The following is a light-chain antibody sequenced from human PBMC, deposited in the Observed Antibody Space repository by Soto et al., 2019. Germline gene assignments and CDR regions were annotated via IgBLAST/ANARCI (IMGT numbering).Light chain of an antibody. CDR3: SSYISSSTLVV. CDR1: SSDVGGYNY. V-gene: IGLV2-14*01. Sequence: QSALTQPASVSGSPGQSIAISCTGTSSDVGGYNYVSWYQHHPGKAPKLMIFEVSTRPSGVSNRFSGSKSGNTASLTISGLQAEGEADYYCSSYISSSTLVVFGGGTKLTVL. CDR2: EVS. J-gene: IGLJ2*01.